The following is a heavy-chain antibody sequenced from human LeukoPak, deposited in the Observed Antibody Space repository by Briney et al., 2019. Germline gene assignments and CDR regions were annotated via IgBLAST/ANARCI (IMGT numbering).Heavy chain of an antibody. CDR2: INPNSGGT. J-gene: IGHJ4*02. CDR1: GYTFTGYY. CDR3: ARDLPYSSSWESIDY. V-gene: IGHV1-2*02. Sequence: GASVKVSCKASGYTFTGYYMHWVRQAPGQGLEWMGWINPNSGGTNYAQKFQGRVTITADESTSTAYMELSSLRSEDTAVYYCARDLPYSSSWESIDYWGQGTLVTVSS. D-gene: IGHD6-13*01.